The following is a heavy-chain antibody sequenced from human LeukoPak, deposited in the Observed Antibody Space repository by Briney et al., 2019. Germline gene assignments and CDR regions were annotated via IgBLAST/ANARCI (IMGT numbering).Heavy chain of an antibody. Sequence: GGSLRLSCAASGFTFSNVWMSWVRQAPGKGLECVGFIRSKAYGGTTEYAASVKGRFTISRDDSKSIAYLQMNSLKTEDTAVYYCTRDRLEYSSSSYTYYFDYWGQGTLVTVSS. V-gene: IGHV3-49*04. CDR1: GFTFSNVW. J-gene: IGHJ4*02. CDR3: TRDRLEYSSSSYTYYFDY. D-gene: IGHD6-6*01. CDR2: IRSKAYGGTT.